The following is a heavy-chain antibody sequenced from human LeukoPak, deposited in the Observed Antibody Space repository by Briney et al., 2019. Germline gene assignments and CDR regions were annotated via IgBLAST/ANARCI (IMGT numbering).Heavy chain of an antibody. CDR2: VSHSGST. J-gene: IGHJ4*02. CDR3: ARGAYYRYDY. Sequence: SGTLSLTCTVSGGSFSSEYWWSWARPPPGKGLEWIGEVSHSGSTNYKTSLKSRVTMSVDKSKSQISLTLSSVTAADTAVYYCARGAYYRYDYWGQGTLVTVSS. V-gene: IGHV4-4*02. D-gene: IGHD1-26*01. CDR1: GGSFSSEYW.